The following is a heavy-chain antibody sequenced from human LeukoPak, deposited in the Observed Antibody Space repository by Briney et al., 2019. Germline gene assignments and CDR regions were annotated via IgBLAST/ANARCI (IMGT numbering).Heavy chain of an antibody. CDR3: AKGPWFGELLSYAFDI. CDR2: ISSSSSYI. D-gene: IGHD3-10*01. J-gene: IGHJ3*02. CDR1: GFTFSSYG. Sequence: GGSLRLSCAASGFTFSSYGMNWVRQAPGKGLEWVSSISSSSSYIYYADSVKGRFTISRDNAKNSLYLQMNSLRAEDTAVYYCAKGPWFGELLSYAFDIWGQGTMVTVSS. V-gene: IGHV3-21*01.